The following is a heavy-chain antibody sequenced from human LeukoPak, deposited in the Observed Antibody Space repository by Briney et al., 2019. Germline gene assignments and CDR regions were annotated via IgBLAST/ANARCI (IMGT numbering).Heavy chain of an antibody. CDR3: ARAGYCSSTSCQWVPLV. Sequence: ETLSLTCPVSGGSMKNYYWTWIRQSPGKGLEWIGYIYYSGSTNYNPSLKSRVTISVDTSKNQLSLKLSSVTAADTAVYYCARAGYCSSTSCQWVPLVWGQGTTVTVSS. CDR2: IYYSGST. J-gene: IGHJ6*02. V-gene: IGHV4-59*01. CDR1: GGSMKNYY. D-gene: IGHD2-2*03.